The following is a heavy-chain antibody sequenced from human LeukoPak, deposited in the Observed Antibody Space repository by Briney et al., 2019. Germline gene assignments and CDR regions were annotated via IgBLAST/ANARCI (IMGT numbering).Heavy chain of an antibody. D-gene: IGHD1-26*01. CDR2: INHSGST. V-gene: IGHV4-34*01. Sequence: PSETLSLTCAVYGGSFSGYYWSWIRQPPGKGLEWIGEINHSGSTNYNPSLKSRVTISVDTSKNQFSLKLSSVTAADTAVYYCARASMYSGSYYGMDVWGQGTTVTVSS. CDR3: ARASMYSGSYYGMDV. CDR1: GGSFSGYY. J-gene: IGHJ6*02.